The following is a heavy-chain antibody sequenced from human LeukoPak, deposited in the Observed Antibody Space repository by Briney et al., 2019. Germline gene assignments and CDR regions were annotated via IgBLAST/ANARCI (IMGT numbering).Heavy chain of an antibody. D-gene: IGHD2-15*01. Sequence: ASVTVSCKASGYTFTGYYMHWVRQAPGQGLEWMGWINPNSGGTNYAQRFQGWVTMTRDTSISTAYMELSRLRSDDTAVYYCARSDIVVVVAALKSNYYYGMDVWGQGTTVTVSS. V-gene: IGHV1-2*04. CDR2: INPNSGGT. CDR3: ARSDIVVVVAALKSNYYYGMDV. CDR1: GYTFTGYY. J-gene: IGHJ6*02.